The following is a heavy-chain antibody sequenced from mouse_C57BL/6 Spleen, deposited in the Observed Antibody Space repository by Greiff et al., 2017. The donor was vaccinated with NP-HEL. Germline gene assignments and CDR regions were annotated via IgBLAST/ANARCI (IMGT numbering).Heavy chain of an antibody. CDR3: ARRGDRGYFDV. Sequence: EVKVVESGGGLVKPGGSLKLSCAASGFTFSSYAMSWVRQTPEKRLEWVATISDGGSYTYYPDNVKGRFTISRDNAKNNLYLQMSHLKSEDTAMYYCARRGDRGYFDVWGTGTTVTVSS. V-gene: IGHV5-4*03. J-gene: IGHJ1*03. D-gene: IGHD2-14*01. CDR2: ISDGGSYT. CDR1: GFTFSSYA.